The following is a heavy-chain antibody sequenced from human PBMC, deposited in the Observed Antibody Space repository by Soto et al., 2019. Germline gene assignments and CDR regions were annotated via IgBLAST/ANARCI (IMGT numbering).Heavy chain of an antibody. CDR2: MNPNSGNT. D-gene: IGHD1-26*01. J-gene: IGHJ5*02. V-gene: IGHV1-8*01. Sequence: ASAKVSCKASGYTFTSYDINCVRQATGQGLEWMGWMNPNSGNTGYAQKFQGRVTMTRNTSISTAYMELSSLRSEDTAVYYCARGREHQYYYTGVGNWFEPWGQGTLVTVSS. CDR1: GYTFTSYD. CDR3: ARGREHQYYYTGVGNWFEP.